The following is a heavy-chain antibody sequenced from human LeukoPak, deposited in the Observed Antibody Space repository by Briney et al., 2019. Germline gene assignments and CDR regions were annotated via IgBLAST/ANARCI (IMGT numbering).Heavy chain of an antibody. CDR1: GFTFSSYS. D-gene: IGHD5-18*01. V-gene: IGHV3-21*01. Sequence: PGGSLRLSCAASGFTFSSYSMNWVRQAPGEGLEWVSSISSSSSYIYYADSVKGRFTISRDNAKNSLYLQMNSLRAEDTAVYYCARDRIQLQFAYWGQGTLVTVSS. J-gene: IGHJ4*02. CDR3: ARDRIQLQFAY. CDR2: ISSSSSYI.